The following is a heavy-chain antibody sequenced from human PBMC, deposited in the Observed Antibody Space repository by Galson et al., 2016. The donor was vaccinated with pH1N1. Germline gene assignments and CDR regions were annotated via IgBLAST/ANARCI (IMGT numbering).Heavy chain of an antibody. CDR2: ISWNSGTL. CDR3: AKDITNSAVTRTAGFDP. V-gene: IGHV3-9*01. Sequence: SLRLSCAASGFTFDGYAMHWVRQAPGKGLEWVSGISWNSGTLGYADSVKGRFTISRDNAKNSLYLQMNSLRAEDTALYYCAKDITNSAVTRTAGFDPWGQGTLVTVSS. D-gene: IGHD4-17*01. CDR1: GFTFDGYA. J-gene: IGHJ5*02.